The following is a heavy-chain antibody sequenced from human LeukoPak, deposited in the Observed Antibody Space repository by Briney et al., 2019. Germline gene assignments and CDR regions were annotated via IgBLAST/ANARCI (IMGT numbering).Heavy chain of an antibody. V-gene: IGHV1-18*01. J-gene: IGHJ5*02. CDR1: GYTFTSCG. CDR3: AREVTGYDFWSGWSNWFDP. CDR2: ISAYNGNT. D-gene: IGHD3-3*01. Sequence: ASVKVSCKASGYTFTSCGISWVRQAPGQGLEWMGWISAYNGNTNYAQKLQGRVTMTTDTSTSTAYMELRSLRSDDTAVYYCAREVTGYDFWSGWSNWFDPWGQGTLVTVSS.